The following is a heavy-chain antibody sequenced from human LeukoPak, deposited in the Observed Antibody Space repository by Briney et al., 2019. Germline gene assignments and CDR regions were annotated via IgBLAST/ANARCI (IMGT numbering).Heavy chain of an antibody. CDR3: ASVAAAGPPEGAFDI. J-gene: IGHJ3*02. CDR1: GGSFSGYY. D-gene: IGHD6-13*01. CDR2: INHSGST. Sequence: SETLSLTCAVYGGSFSGYYWSWIRQPPGKGLEWIGEINHSGSTNYNPSLESQVTISVDTSKNQFSLKVSSVTAADTAVYYCASVAAAGPPEGAFDIWGQGTMVTVSS. V-gene: IGHV4-34*01.